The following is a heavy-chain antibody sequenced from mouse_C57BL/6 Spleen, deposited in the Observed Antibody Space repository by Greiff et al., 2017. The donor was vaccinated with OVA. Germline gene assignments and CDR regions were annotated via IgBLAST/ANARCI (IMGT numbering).Heavy chain of an antibody. CDR2: INPNNGGT. J-gene: IGHJ3*01. D-gene: IGHD2-4*01. Sequence: EVQLQQSGPELVKPGASVKISCKASGYTFTDYYMNWVKQSHGTSLEWIGAINPNNGGTSYNQKFKGKATLTVDKSSSTAYMELRSLTSEDSAVYYCARGTRIYYDYDWFAYWGQGTLVTVSA. CDR3: ARGTRIYYDYDWFAY. V-gene: IGHV1-26*01. CDR1: GYTFTDYY.